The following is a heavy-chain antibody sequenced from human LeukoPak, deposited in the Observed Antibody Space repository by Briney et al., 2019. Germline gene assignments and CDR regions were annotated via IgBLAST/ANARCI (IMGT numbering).Heavy chain of an antibody. CDR3: ARDQYYYGSGSYYPDY. CDR2: ISGSSKYI. CDR1: GFTFTTYS. J-gene: IGHJ4*02. Sequence: GGSLRLSCAASGFTFTTYSMNWVRQAPGKGLEWVSSISGSSKYIYYADSVKGRFTISRDNAKNSLYLQMNSLRAEDTAVYYCARDQYYYGSGSYYPDYWGQGTLVTVSS. V-gene: IGHV3-21*01. D-gene: IGHD3-10*01.